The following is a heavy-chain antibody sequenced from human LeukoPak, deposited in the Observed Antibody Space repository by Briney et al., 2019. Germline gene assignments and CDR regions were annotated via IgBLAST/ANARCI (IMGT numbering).Heavy chain of an antibody. D-gene: IGHD2-2*02. V-gene: IGHV3-30-3*01. CDR1: GFTFSSYA. Sequence: PGRSLRLSCAASGFTFSSYAMHWVRQAPGEGLEWVAVISYDGSNKYYADSVKGRFTISRDNSKNTLYLQMNSLRAEDTAVYYCARDVLGYCSSTSCYTGLIYYGMDVWGQGTTVTVSS. CDR2: ISYDGSNK. CDR3: ARDVLGYCSSTSCYTGLIYYGMDV. J-gene: IGHJ6*02.